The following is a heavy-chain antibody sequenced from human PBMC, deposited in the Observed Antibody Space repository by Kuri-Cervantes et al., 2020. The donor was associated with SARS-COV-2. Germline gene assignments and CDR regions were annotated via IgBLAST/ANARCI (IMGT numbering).Heavy chain of an antibody. V-gene: IGHV3-13*01. CDR2: IGTAGDT. J-gene: IGHJ1*01. Sequence: GSLRLSCAACGFTFSSYDMHWVRQATGKGLEWVSAIGTAGDTYYPGSVKGRFTISRDNSRNIVYLQMNSLRPEDTALYYCARDSGKGTIFGVVSSEYFQHWGQGTLVTVSS. CDR1: GFTFSSYD. D-gene: IGHD3-3*01. CDR3: ARDSGKGTIFGVVSSEYFQH.